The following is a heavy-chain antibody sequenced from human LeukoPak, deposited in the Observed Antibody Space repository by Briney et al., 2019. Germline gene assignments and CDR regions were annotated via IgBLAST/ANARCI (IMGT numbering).Heavy chain of an antibody. CDR2: IYTSGST. V-gene: IGHV4-4*07. CDR3: ARRGSSARIDY. D-gene: IGHD6-6*01. Sequence: PSETLSLTCTVSGGFISSYYWSWIRQPPGKGLEWIGRIYTSGSTNYNPSLKSRVTISVDTSKNQFSLKLSSVTAADTAVYYCARRGSSARIDYWGQGTLVTVSS. J-gene: IGHJ4*02. CDR1: GGFISSYY.